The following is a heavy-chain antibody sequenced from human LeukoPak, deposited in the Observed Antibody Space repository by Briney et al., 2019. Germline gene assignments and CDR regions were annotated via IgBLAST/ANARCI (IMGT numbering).Heavy chain of an antibody. D-gene: IGHD6-13*01. J-gene: IGHJ4*02. CDR1: GYTFTSYA. CDR3: ASRTSSSWYFACFDY. CDR2: INAGNGNA. V-gene: IGHV1-3*01. Sequence: ASVKVSCKASGYTFTSYAMHWVRQAPGQRLEWMGWINAGNGNAKYSQKFQGRVTITRDTSASTAYMELSSLRSEDTAVYYCASRTSSSWYFACFDYWGQGTLVTVSS.